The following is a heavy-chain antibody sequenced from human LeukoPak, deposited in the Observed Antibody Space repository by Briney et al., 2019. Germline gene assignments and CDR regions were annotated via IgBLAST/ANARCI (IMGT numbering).Heavy chain of an antibody. J-gene: IGHJ3*02. CDR2: ISGSGGST. CDR3: AKDLASIVVVVAADAFDI. CDR1: GFTFSSYA. Sequence: PGGSLRLSCAASGFTFSSYAMSWVRQAPGKGLEWVSAISGSGGSTYYADSVKGRFTISRDNSKNTLYLQMNSLRAEDTAVYYCAKDLASIVVVVAADAFDIWGQGTMVTVSS. V-gene: IGHV3-23*01. D-gene: IGHD2-15*01.